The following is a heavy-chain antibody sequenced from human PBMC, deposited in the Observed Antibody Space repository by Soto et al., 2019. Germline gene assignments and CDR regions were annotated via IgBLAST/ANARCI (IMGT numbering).Heavy chain of an antibody. CDR2: ISYSGKT. D-gene: IGHD1-26*01. V-gene: IGHV4-61*01. CDR1: GGSVNSGSHY. Sequence: SETLSLTCSVSGGSVNSGSHYWTWIRQPPGKTLEWIGHISYSGKTDFNPSLRSRVTLSRDTSKNQFSLRLTSVTAADTAVYYCARPLGGKTLSFYYFDNWGQGALVTVSS. J-gene: IGHJ4*02. CDR3: ARPLGGKTLSFYYFDN.